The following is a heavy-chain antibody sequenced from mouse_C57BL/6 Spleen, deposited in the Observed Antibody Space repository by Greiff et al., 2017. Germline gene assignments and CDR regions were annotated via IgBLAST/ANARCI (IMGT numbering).Heavy chain of an antibody. CDR1: GYTFTSYW. V-gene: IGHV1-64*01. CDR2: IHPNSGRT. J-gene: IGHJ2*01. CDR3: ARYTVVVPFDY. Sequence: VKLQQPGAELVKPGASVKLSCKASGYTFTSYWMHWVKQRPGQGLEWIVMIHPNSGRTNYNEKFKSKATLTVDKSSSTAYMQLSSLTSEDAAVYYCARYTVVVPFDYWGQGTTLTVSS. D-gene: IGHD1-1*01.